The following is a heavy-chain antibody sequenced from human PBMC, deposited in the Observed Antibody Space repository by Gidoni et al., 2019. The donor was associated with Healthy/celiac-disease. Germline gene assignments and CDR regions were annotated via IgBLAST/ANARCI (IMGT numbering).Heavy chain of an antibody. CDR1: GFTFSSYS. J-gene: IGHJ5*02. CDR3: ASIAARRNWFDP. D-gene: IGHD6-6*01. Sequence: EVQLVESGGGLVQPGGSLRLSCAASGFTFSSYSMNGVRQAPGKGLELFSYISSSSSTIYYADSVKGRFTISRDNAKNSLYLQMNSLRAEDTAVYYCASIAARRNWFDPWGQGTLVTVSS. CDR2: ISSSSSTI. V-gene: IGHV3-48*01.